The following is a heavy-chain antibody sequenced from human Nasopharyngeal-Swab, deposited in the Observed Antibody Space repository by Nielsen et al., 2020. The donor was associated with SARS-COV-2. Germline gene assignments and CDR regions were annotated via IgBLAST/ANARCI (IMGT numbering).Heavy chain of an antibody. J-gene: IGHJ5*02. CDR1: GYTFSSYW. CDR3: ARHGGFCSSTNCYGCWFDP. CDR2: IYPSDSDT. V-gene: IGHV5-51*01. Sequence: GESLKISCQGSGYTFSSYWIAWVRQMPGKGLEWMGMIYPSDSDTRYSPYFQGQVTMSVDKSINTAYLHWSSLKASDTAMYYCARHGGFCSSTNCYGCWFDPWGQGTQVIVSS. D-gene: IGHD2-2*01.